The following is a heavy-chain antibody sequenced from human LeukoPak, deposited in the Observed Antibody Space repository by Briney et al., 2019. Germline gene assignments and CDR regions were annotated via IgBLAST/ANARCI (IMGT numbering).Heavy chain of an antibody. V-gene: IGHV1-24*01. J-gene: IGHJ5*02. D-gene: IGHD6-19*01. Sequence: ASVKVSCKVSGYTLTELSMHWVRQAPGKGLEWMGGFDPEDGETIYAQKFQGRVTMTEGTSTDTVYMELSSLRSEDTAVYYCARDGRGIAVAGTGYNWFDPWGQGTLVTVSS. CDR3: ARDGRGIAVAGTGYNWFDP. CDR2: FDPEDGET. CDR1: GYTLTELS.